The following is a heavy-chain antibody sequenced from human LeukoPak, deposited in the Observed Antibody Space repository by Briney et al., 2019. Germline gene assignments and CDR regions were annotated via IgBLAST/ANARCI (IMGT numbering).Heavy chain of an antibody. CDR2: ITPNSGGT. V-gene: IGHV1-2*02. Sequence: GASVKVSCKASGYTFTGYYMHWVRQAPGQGLEWMGWITPNSGGTNYAQKFQGRVTMTRDTSISTAYMELSRLRSDDTAVYYCARERSMRRSSYDILTGYLQPAGYWGQGTLVTVSS. CDR3: ARERSMRRSSYDILTGYLQPAGY. J-gene: IGHJ4*02. CDR1: GYTFTGYY. D-gene: IGHD3-9*01.